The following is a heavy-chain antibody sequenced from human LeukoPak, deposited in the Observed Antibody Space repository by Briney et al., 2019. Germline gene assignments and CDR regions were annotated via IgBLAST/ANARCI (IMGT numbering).Heavy chain of an antibody. CDR1: GFTFSSYS. Sequence: GGSLRLSCAASGFTFSSYSMNWVRQAPGKGLEWVSSISSSSSYIYYADSVKGRFTISRDNAKNSLYLQMNSLRAEDTAVYYCARDWGTYYYGSGSSWGQGTLVTVSS. D-gene: IGHD3-10*01. CDR3: ARDWGTYYYGSGSS. V-gene: IGHV3-21*01. CDR2: ISSSSSYI. J-gene: IGHJ4*02.